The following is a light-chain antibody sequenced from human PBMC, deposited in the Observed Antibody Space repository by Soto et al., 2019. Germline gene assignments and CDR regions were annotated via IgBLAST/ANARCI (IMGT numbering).Light chain of an antibody. J-gene: IGKJ5*01. Sequence: IVLSQSPGTLSLSKGQRATLSCRASQSVTSGYLAWYQQQPNQAPRLLIYGASYRATGIPDRFSGGGSGTDFTLTISRLEPEDFAVYYCQHYSSSPPAITFGQGTRLEI. CDR3: QHYSSSPPAIT. CDR2: GAS. V-gene: IGKV3-20*01. CDR1: QSVTSGY.